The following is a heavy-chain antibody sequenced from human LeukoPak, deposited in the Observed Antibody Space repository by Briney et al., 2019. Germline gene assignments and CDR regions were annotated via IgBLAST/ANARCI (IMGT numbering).Heavy chain of an antibody. V-gene: IGHV1-2*02. CDR1: GYTFTGYY. J-gene: IGHJ6*03. CDR3: ARGALTTVVTPYYYMDV. CDR2: INPNSGGT. Sequence: ASVKVSCEASGYTFTGYYMHWVRQAPGQGLVWMGWINPNSGGTNYAQKFQGRVTMTRDTSISTAYMELSRLRSYDTAVYYCARGALTTVVTPYYYMDVWGKGTTVTVSS. D-gene: IGHD4-23*01.